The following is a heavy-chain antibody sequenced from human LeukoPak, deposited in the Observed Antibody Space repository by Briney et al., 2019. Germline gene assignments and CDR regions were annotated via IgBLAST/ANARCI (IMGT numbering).Heavy chain of an antibody. CDR3: ARTPTMVRGVPNWFDP. V-gene: IGHV3-21*01. CDR1: GFTFSSYS. D-gene: IGHD3-10*01. CDR2: ISSSSSYI. Sequence: GGSLRLSCAASGFTFSSYSMNWVRQAPGKGLEWVSSISSSSSYIYYADSVKGRFTISRDNAKNSLYLQMNSLRAEDTAVYYCARTPTMVRGVPNWFDPWGQGTLVTVSS. J-gene: IGHJ5*02.